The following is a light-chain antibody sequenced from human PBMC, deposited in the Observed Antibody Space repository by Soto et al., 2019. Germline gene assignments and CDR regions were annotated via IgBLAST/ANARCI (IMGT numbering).Light chain of an antibody. J-gene: IGKJ2*01. CDR1: QSISSY. CDR3: QQSYSTPPMYT. V-gene: IGKV1-39*01. CDR2: AAS. Sequence: DIQMTQSPSSLSASVGDRVTITCRASQSISSYLNWYQQKPGKAPKLLIYAASSLQSGVSSRFSGSGSGTDFTLTIGSLQPEAFATYYCQQSYSTPPMYTFGQGTKLEIK.